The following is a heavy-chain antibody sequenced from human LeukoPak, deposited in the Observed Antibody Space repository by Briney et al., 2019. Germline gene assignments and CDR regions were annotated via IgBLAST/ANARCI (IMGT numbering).Heavy chain of an antibody. CDR1: GFTFSSYW. D-gene: IGHD5-24*01. CDR2: IKQDGSEK. Sequence: GGSLRLSCTASGFTFSSYWMNWVRQAPGKGLEWVANIKQDGSEKYYVDSAKGRFTISRDNAKKSLYLQMNSPRAEDTAVYYCARETEMANLDYWGQGTLVTVSS. V-gene: IGHV3-7*04. CDR3: ARETEMANLDY. J-gene: IGHJ4*02.